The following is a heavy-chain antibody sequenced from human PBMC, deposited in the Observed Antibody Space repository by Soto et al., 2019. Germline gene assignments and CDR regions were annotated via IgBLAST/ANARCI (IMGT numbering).Heavy chain of an antibody. V-gene: IGHV1-18*01. CDR1: GYTFTSYG. CDR2: ISAYNGNT. CDR3: ARRSGLGYYYYYMDV. Sequence: ASVKVSCKASGYTFTSYGISWGRQAPGQGLEWMGWISAYNGNTNYAQKLQGRVTMTTDTSTSTAYMELRSLRSDDTAVYYCARRSGLGYYYYYMDVWGKGTTVTVSS. J-gene: IGHJ6*03. D-gene: IGHD3-16*01.